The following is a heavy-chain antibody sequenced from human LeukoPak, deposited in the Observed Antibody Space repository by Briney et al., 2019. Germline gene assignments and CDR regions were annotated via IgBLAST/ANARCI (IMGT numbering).Heavy chain of an antibody. CDR1: VFSVSSYG. Sequence: PGGSLRLSCVASVFSVSSYGMSWVRQAPGKAPEWVSLLYSNGGKYYADSVQGRFIISRDNSKNTLYLQMNNLRVEDTAVYHCVRDRAEGRAWVEFDPWGQGTVVTVSS. CDR3: VRDRAEGRAWVEFDP. J-gene: IGHJ5*02. CDR2: LYSNGGK. V-gene: IGHV3-66*03.